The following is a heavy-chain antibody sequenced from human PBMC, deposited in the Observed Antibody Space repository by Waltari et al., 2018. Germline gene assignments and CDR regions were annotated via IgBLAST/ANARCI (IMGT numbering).Heavy chain of an antibody. D-gene: IGHD3-16*01. V-gene: IGHV4-38-2*02. CDR2: IYHSGST. CDR3: ARWGWPYYYYYYMDV. CDR1: GYSISSGYY. J-gene: IGHJ6*03. Sequence: QVQLQESGPGLVKPSETLSLTCTVSGYSISSGYYWGWIRQPPGKGLEWIGSIYHSGSTYYNPTLNSRVTISVDTSKNQFSLKLSSVTAADTAVYYCARWGWPYYYYYYMDVWGKGTTVTVSS.